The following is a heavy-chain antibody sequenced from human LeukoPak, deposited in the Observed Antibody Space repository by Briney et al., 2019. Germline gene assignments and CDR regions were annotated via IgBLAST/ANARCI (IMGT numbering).Heavy chain of an antibody. D-gene: IGHD6-6*01. CDR2: IYYSGST. J-gene: IGHJ4*02. CDR3: ASVSARPDYYFDS. V-gene: IGHV4-28*01. CDR1: GYSISSSNW. Sequence: SETLSLTCAVSGYSISSSNWWGWIRQPPGKGLEWIGYIYYSGSTYYSPSLKGRVTMSIDTSKNQFSLKLSSVTAVDTAVYCCASVSARPDYYFDSWGQGTLVTVSS.